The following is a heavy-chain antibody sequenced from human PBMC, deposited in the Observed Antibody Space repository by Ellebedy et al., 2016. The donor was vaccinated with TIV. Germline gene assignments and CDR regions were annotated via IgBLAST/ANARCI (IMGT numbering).Heavy chain of an antibody. CDR1: GFTFSTHD. Sequence: GESLKISCAASGFTFSTHDMHWVRQAPGKGLEWVAHIRFDGSNGYYADSVKGRFTISRDNSKNTLYLQMNSLRAEDTAVYYCARGRSVNWGQGTLVTVSS. J-gene: IGHJ4*02. V-gene: IGHV3-30*02. D-gene: IGHD3-3*01. CDR3: ARGRSVN. CDR2: IRFDGSNG.